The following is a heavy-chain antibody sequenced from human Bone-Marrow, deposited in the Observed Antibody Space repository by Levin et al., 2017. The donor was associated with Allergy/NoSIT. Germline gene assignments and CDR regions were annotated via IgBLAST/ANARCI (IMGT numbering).Heavy chain of an antibody. Sequence: HPGGSLRLSCAASGFTFSSHGIHWVRQAPGKGLEWVAAVSYDGRDKFYADSVKGRFTISRDNSKNTLYLQMNSLRAEDTAVYYCARDPRDCSGGDCSSSNHLSNRFDPWGQGTLVTVFS. CDR2: VSYDGRDK. CDR1: GFTFSSHG. V-gene: IGHV3-30*03. D-gene: IGHD2-15*01. CDR3: ARDPRDCSGGDCSSSNHLSNRFDP. J-gene: IGHJ5*02.